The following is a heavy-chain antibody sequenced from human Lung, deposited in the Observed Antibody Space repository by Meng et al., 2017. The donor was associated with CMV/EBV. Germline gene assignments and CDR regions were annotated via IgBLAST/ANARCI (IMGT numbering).Heavy chain of an antibody. CDR2: ISNDGSDK. CDR3: AVRSRGYSSAYYCYGMDV. CDR1: GFSFSTYA. Sequence: GGSXRLXCAASGFSFSTYAMHWVRQAPGKGLEWVALISNDGSDKYHADSVRGRFTITRDNSKNTLYLQMNSLRAEDTAVYFCAVRSRGYSSAYYCYGMDVWXQGTXVTVSS. V-gene: IGHV3-30*04. D-gene: IGHD3-22*01. J-gene: IGHJ6*02.